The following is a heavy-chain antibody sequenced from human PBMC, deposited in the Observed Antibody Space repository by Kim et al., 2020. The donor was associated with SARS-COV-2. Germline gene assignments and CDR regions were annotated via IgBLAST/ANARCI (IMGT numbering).Heavy chain of an antibody. V-gene: IGHV1-69*13. CDR1: GGTFSSYA. Sequence: SVKVSCKASGGTFSSYAISWVRQAPGQRLEWMGGIIPIFGTANYAQKFQGRVTITADESTSTAYMELSSLRSEDTAVYYCASNRIVGATGWFDPWGQGTLVTVSS. CDR2: IIPIFGTA. D-gene: IGHD1-26*01. J-gene: IGHJ5*02. CDR3: ASNRIVGATGWFDP.